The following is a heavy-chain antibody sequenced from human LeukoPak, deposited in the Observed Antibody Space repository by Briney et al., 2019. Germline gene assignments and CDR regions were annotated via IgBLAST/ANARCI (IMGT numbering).Heavy chain of an antibody. CDR2: IYSTGST. CDR1: GGSISSYY. D-gene: IGHD2-2*01. CDR3: VRHHYQMDAFDI. Sequence: SETLSLTCTVSGGSISSYYWSWIRQPAGKGLEWIGRIYSTGSTNYNPSLKSRVTMSVDTSKNQFSLKLSSVTAADTAVYYCVRHHYQMDAFDIWGQGTMVTVSS. J-gene: IGHJ3*02. V-gene: IGHV4-4*07.